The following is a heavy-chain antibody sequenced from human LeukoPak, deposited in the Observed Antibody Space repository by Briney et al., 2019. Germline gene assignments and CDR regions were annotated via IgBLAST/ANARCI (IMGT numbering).Heavy chain of an antibody. Sequence: ASVKVSCKASGGTFSSYAISWVRQAPGQGLEWMGWINPNSGGTNYAQKFQGRVTMTRDTSISTAYMELSRLRSDDTAVYYCARGPITIFGVVITQGPFDYWGQGTLVTVSS. V-gene: IGHV1-2*02. J-gene: IGHJ4*02. CDR1: GGTFSSYA. D-gene: IGHD3-3*01. CDR3: ARGPITIFGVVITQGPFDY. CDR2: INPNSGGT.